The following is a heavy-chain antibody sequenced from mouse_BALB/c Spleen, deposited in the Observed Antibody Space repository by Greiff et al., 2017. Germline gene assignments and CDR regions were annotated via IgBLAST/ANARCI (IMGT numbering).Heavy chain of an antibody. V-gene: IGHV5-6*03. Sequence: EVKVVESGGGLVKPGGSLKLSCAASGFTFSSYGMSWVRQTPDKRLEWVATISSGGSYTYYPDSVKGRFTISRDNAKNTLYLQMSSLKSEDTAMYYCARQVDYWGQGTTLTVSS. CDR3: ARQVDY. CDR1: GFTFSSYG. CDR2: ISSGGSYT. J-gene: IGHJ2*01.